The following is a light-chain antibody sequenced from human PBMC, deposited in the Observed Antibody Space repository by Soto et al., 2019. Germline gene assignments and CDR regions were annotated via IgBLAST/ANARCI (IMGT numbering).Light chain of an antibody. CDR3: LQYNTWPYT. CDR1: QSVSVN. J-gene: IGKJ2*01. Sequence: EVVMTQSPGTLSVSPGEGATLSCRASQSVSVNLAWYQHRPGQAPRPLIYDASTRAIGVPARFSGRGSETEFTLTISGLQSEDFGFYYCLQYNTWPYTIGRGTKLEI. V-gene: IGKV3-15*01. CDR2: DAS.